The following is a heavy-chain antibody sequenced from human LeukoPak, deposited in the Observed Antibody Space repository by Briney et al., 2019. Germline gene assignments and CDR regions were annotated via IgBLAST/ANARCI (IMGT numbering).Heavy chain of an antibody. CDR2: ISSSGSTI. CDR3: AREGGRFGELLYY. Sequence: PGGSLRLSCAASGFTFSSYEMNWVRQAPGKGLEWVSYISSSGSTIYYADSVKGRFTISRDNAKNSLYLQMNSLRAEDTAVYYCAREGGRFGELLYYWGQGTLVTVSS. CDR1: GFTFSSYE. D-gene: IGHD3-10*01. J-gene: IGHJ4*02. V-gene: IGHV3-48*03.